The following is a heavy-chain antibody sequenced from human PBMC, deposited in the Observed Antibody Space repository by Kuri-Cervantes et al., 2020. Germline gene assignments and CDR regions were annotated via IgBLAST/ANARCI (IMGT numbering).Heavy chain of an antibody. V-gene: IGHV1-58*02. CDR2: IVVGSGKT. CDR3: AASEGRGWISDH. D-gene: IGHD6-19*01. J-gene: IGHJ4*02. CDR1: GFIFSSSD. Sequence: SVKVSCKTSGFIFSSSDIQWVRQARGQRPEWIGWIVVGSGKTEYAPKLQDRVSITRDMSTSTAYMELTSLRSEDTAVYYCAASEGRGWISDHWGQGTLVTVSS.